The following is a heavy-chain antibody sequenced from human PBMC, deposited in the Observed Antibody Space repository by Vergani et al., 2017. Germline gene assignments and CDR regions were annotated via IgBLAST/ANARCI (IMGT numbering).Heavy chain of an antibody. D-gene: IGHD2-15*01. V-gene: IGHV3-7*01. CDR1: GFTFGDYY. Sequence: EVHLEESGGGLVQPGGSLRLSCAASGFTFGDYYMAWIRLAPGKGLDWLASIKRDGTETFYVDSVKGRFTISRDNAKTTLYLQMNILRDEDRGVYYCARISGGSAPYLHYWGQGTLVTVAS. CDR2: IKRDGTET. J-gene: IGHJ1*01. CDR3: ARISGGSAPYLHY.